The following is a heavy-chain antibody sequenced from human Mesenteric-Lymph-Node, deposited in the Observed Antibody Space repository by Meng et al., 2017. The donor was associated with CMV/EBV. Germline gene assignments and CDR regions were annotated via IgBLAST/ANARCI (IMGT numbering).Heavy chain of an antibody. Sequence: ASVKVSCKSSGYTFRTNGMNWARQAPGQGLEWARWVNANTGIPTVAHQFTGRFVSKWDTSVTTAYLQIRSQKAADSGVRAKWLDPWGQATLVTVSS. CDR2: VNANTGIP. J-gene: IGHJ5*02. CDR3: WLDP. V-gene: IGHV7-4-1*01. CDR1: GYTFRTNG.